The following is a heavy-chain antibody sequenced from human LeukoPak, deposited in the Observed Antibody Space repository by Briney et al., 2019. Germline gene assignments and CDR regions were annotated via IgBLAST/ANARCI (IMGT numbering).Heavy chain of an antibody. Sequence: SETLSLTCTVSGGSVSSASFYWSWIRQPPGKGLEWIGYIYYIGSTNYKASLKSRVTMSVDTSKNQFSLKLSSVTAADTAVYYCARLRVADHYFDYWGQGTLVTVSS. J-gene: IGHJ4*02. D-gene: IGHD6-13*01. CDR1: GGSVSSASFY. V-gene: IGHV4-61*01. CDR2: IYYIGST. CDR3: ARLRVADHYFDY.